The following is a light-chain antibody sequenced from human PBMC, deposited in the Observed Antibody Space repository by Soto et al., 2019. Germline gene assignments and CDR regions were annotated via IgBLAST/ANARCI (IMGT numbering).Light chain of an antibody. CDR2: KAS. CDR3: QHYNSYSEA. V-gene: IGKV1-5*03. Sequence: QMNQSPSTLSRYVGDRVTITCLASQTISSWLAWYQQKPGKAPKLLIYKASTLKSGVPSRFSGSGSGTEFTLTISSLQPDDFATYYCQHYNSYSEAFGHG. CDR1: QTISSW. J-gene: IGKJ2*01.